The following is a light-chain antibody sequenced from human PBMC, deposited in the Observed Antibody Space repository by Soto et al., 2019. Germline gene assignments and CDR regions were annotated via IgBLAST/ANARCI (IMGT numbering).Light chain of an antibody. J-gene: IGKJ1*01. CDR3: QHPGT. CDR2: DAS. CDR1: QDITVH. V-gene: IGKV1-33*01. Sequence: IQMTQSPSSLSASVGDRVIITCQATQDITVHLNWYQQKPGGAPKLLIYDASNLDTWVPSRFSGSGSGTHFTFTINSLQSEDIATYYCQHPGTFGQGTRVELK.